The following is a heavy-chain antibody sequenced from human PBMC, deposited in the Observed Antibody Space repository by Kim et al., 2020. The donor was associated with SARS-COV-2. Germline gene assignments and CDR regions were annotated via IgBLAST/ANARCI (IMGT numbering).Heavy chain of an antibody. CDR3: TRNFIVVVPAAVDY. D-gene: IGHD2-2*01. Sequence: AASVKGRFTISRDDSKSIAYLQMNSLKTEDTAVYYCTRNFIVVVPAAVDYWGQGTLVTVSS. J-gene: IGHJ4*02. V-gene: IGHV3-49*02.